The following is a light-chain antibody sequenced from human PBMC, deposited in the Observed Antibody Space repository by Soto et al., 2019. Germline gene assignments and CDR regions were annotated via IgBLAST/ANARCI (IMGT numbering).Light chain of an antibody. CDR1: QSVSSN. V-gene: IGKV3-15*01. J-gene: IGKJ1*01. CDR2: GAS. CDR3: QQYHSYWT. Sequence: EIVMTQSPATLSVSPGERATLSCRASQSVSSNLAWYQQKPGQAPRLLIYGASTRATGIPARFSGRGSGTEFTLTISSLQTDDFSTYYCQQYHSYWTFGQGTKVDIK.